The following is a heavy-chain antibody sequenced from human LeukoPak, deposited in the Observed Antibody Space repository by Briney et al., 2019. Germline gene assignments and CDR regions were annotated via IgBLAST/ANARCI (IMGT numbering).Heavy chain of an antibody. CDR1: GGSFSGYY. CDR3: ARGYCGGDCYKPRPYYYYGMDV. J-gene: IGHJ6*02. V-gene: IGHV4-34*01. Sequence: SETLSLTCAVCGGSFSGYYWSWIRQPPGKGLEWIGEINHSGSTNYNPSLKSRVTISVDTSKNQFSLKLSSVTAADTAVYYCARGYCGGDCYKPRPYYYYGMDVWGQGTTVTVSS. D-gene: IGHD2-21*02. CDR2: INHSGST.